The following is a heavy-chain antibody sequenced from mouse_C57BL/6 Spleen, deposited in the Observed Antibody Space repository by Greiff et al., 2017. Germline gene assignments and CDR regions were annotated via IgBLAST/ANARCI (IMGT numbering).Heavy chain of an antibody. D-gene: IGHD1-1*01. Sequence: VQLQPPGAELVRPGSSVKLSCKASGYTFTSYWMHWVKQRPIQGLEWIGNIDPSDSETPYNQKFKDKATLTVDKSSSTAYMQLSSLTSEDSAVYYCAREAVVPDYWGQGTTLTVSS. CDR1: GYTFTSYW. J-gene: IGHJ2*01. CDR3: AREAVVPDY. CDR2: IDPSDSET. V-gene: IGHV1-52*01.